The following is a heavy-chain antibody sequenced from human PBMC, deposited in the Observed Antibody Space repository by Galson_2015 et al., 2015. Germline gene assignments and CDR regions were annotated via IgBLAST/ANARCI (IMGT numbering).Heavy chain of an antibody. CDR1: GFTFSTYS. D-gene: IGHD6-13*01. CDR2: ISSSGTYR. CDR3: ARIRLGIAAAGDYFDY. Sequence: SLRLSCAASGFTFSTYSMNWVRQAPGKGLEWVSSISSSGTYRYYADSVKGRFTISRDNAKSSLYLQMNSLRADDTAVYYCARIRLGIAAAGDYFDYWGQGTLVTVSS. J-gene: IGHJ4*02. V-gene: IGHV3-21*01.